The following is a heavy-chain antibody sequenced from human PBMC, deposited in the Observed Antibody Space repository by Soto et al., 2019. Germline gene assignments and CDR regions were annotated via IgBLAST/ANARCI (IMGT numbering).Heavy chain of an antibody. Sequence: GGSLRLSCAASGFTFRNYAMNWVRQAPGKGLEWVSTISGSGGSTYFDDSVKGRFTMSRDNSKNTLSLQMNSLRAEDTAVYYCAKANRDCSSTSCYYYYYYMDVWGKGTTVTVSS. D-gene: IGHD2-2*01. V-gene: IGHV3-23*01. CDR1: GFTFRNYA. J-gene: IGHJ6*03. CDR2: ISGSGGST. CDR3: AKANRDCSSTSCYYYYYYMDV.